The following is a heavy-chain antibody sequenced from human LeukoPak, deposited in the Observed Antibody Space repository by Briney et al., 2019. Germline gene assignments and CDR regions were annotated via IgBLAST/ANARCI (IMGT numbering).Heavy chain of an antibody. D-gene: IGHD3-9*01. Sequence: PGGSLRLSCAASGFTFSSYSMNWVRQAPGKGLEWVSYISSSSSTIYYADSVKGRFTISRDNAKNSLYLQMNGLRAEDTAVYYCARGSYYDILTGYYPFDYWGQGTLVTVSS. CDR2: ISSSSSTI. CDR1: GFTFSSYS. V-gene: IGHV3-48*01. CDR3: ARGSYYDILTGYYPFDY. J-gene: IGHJ4*02.